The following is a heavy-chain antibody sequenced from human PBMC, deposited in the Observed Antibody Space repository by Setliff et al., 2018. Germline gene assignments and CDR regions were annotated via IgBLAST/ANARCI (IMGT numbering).Heavy chain of an antibody. Sequence: PSETLSLTCTVSDGSLSTYYWSWIRRPPGKGLEFIGYVYYSGTANYSPSLRSRLTISVDTSKNQFSLKLRSVTAADTAVYYCTRMSGFLYMDVWGKGTTVTVSS. J-gene: IGHJ6*03. CDR1: DGSLSTYY. CDR3: TRMSGFLYMDV. V-gene: IGHV4-59*01. D-gene: IGHD3-3*01. CDR2: VYYSGTA.